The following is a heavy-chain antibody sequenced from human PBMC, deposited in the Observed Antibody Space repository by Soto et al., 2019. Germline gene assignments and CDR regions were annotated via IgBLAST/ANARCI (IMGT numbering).Heavy chain of an antibody. V-gene: IGHV1-2*02. CDR2: INPNSGGA. D-gene: IGHD3-22*01. J-gene: IGHJ5*02. CDR1: AFIFTGYY. CDR3: ARVSQYYDSSGLNWFDP. Sequence: RASVKVSCKASAFIFTGYYMHWVRQAPGQGLEWMGWINPNSGGANYAQKFQGRVTMTRDTSISTAYMELSRLRSDDTAVYYCARVSQYYDSSGLNWFDPWGQGTLVTISS.